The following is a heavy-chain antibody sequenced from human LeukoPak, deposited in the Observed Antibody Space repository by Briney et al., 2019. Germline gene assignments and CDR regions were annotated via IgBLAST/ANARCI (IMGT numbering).Heavy chain of an antibody. D-gene: IGHD2-2*01. CDR2: IYYSGSS. CDR1: GSSISSAYY. CDR3: ARIRMGHTVVVPASFDF. V-gene: IGHV4-38-2*01. Sequence: SETLSLTCAVSGSSISSAYYWGWIRQPPGKGLEWIGSIYYSGSSYYNSSLKSRASISVDTSKNQFSLKLSSVIATDTAVYYCARIRMGHTVVVPASFDFWGQGTLVTVSS. J-gene: IGHJ4*02.